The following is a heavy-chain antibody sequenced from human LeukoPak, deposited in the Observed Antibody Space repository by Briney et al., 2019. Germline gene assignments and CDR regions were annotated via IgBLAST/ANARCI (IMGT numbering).Heavy chain of an antibody. CDR3: ARDSQDCLDY. Sequence: GRSLRLSCAASGFTVSTYGMHWVRQAPGKGLEWVAVIFYDGSNKYYADSVKGRFTISRDNSKHTLSLQMSSLRAEDTAVYYCARDSQDCLDYWGQGTLVTVSS. D-gene: IGHD3/OR15-3a*01. CDR1: GFTVSTYG. V-gene: IGHV3-33*08. CDR2: IFYDGSNK. J-gene: IGHJ4*02.